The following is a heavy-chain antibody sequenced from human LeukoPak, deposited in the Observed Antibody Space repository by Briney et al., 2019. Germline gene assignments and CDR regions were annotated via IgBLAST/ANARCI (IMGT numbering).Heavy chain of an antibody. Sequence: GGSLRLSCAASGFIFRNYAMRWVRQAPGKGLEWVSAINGGGGDRFYADSVKGRFTISRDNSKNTLYLQMSSLRVEDTAVYYCGKAEAGTYCFDYWGQGTLVTVSS. V-gene: IGHV3-23*01. CDR1: GFIFRNYA. CDR2: INGGGGDR. J-gene: IGHJ4*02. CDR3: GKAEAGTYCFDY. D-gene: IGHD6-19*01.